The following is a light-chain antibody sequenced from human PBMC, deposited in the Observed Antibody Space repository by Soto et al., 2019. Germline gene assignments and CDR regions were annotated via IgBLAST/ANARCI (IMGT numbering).Light chain of an antibody. CDR3: QEYKNWPSHII. Sequence: EIVMTQSPATLSVSPGERATLSCRASQSVSNNLAWYQRKPGQAPRLLIYGASTRVTGIPARFSGSESGTEFALSISSRQSEDVAVSSCQEYKNWPSHIIFGPGTKVDIK. CDR2: GAS. CDR1: QSVSNN. J-gene: IGKJ3*01. V-gene: IGKV3-15*01.